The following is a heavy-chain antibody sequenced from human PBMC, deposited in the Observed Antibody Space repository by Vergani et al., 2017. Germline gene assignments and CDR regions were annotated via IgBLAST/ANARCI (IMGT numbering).Heavy chain of an antibody. Sequence: EVQLVESGGGLIQPGGSLRLSCAASGFTFSSYRMNWVRQAPGKGLEWVSSISSSSSYIYYADSVKGRFTISRDNAKNSLYLQMNSLRAEDTAVYYCAKSGTTCFDYWGQGTLVTVSS. D-gene: IGHD1-7*01. CDR2: ISSSSSYI. V-gene: IGHV3-21*01. CDR1: GFTFSSYR. J-gene: IGHJ4*02. CDR3: AKSGTTCFDY.